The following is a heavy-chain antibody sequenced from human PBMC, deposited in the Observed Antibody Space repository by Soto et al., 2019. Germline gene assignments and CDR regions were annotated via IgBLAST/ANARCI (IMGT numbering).Heavy chain of an antibody. Sequence: SETLSLTCVVSGDSISNYYWRWIRQPPGKGLEWIASMYYSGGTYYNPSLKSRATISVDKSKNQFSLKLTSATAADTAVYYCARLDRFLEYFNHWGQGTLVTVSS. D-gene: IGHD3-3*01. V-gene: IGHV4-59*04. CDR3: ARLDRFLEYFNH. CDR1: GDSISNYY. CDR2: MYYSGGT. J-gene: IGHJ1*01.